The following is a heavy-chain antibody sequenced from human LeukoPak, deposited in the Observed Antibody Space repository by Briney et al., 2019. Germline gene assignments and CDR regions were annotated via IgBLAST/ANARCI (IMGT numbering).Heavy chain of an antibody. V-gene: IGHV1-69*13. CDR3: ARERVPAAIGFIDY. Sequence: EASVKVSCKASGGTFSSYAISWVRQAPGQGLEWMGGIIPIFGTANYAQKFQGRVTITADESTSTAYMELSSLRSEDTAVYYCARERVPAAIGFIDYWGQGTLVTVSS. CDR1: GGTFSSYA. D-gene: IGHD2-2*01. CDR2: IIPIFGTA. J-gene: IGHJ4*02.